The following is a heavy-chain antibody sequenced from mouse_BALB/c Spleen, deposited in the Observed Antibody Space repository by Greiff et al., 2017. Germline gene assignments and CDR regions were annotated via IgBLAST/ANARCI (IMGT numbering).Heavy chain of an antibody. J-gene: IGHJ2*01. Sequence: EVQVVESGGGLVQPGGSRKLSCAASGFTFSSFGMHWVRQAPEKGLEWVAYISSGSSTIYYADTVKGRFTISRDNPKNTLFLQMTSLRSEDTAMYYCARYDYGTYFDYWGQGTTLTVSS. V-gene: IGHV5-17*02. CDR1: GFTFSSFG. CDR2: ISSGSSTI. D-gene: IGHD2-1*01. CDR3: ARYDYGTYFDY.